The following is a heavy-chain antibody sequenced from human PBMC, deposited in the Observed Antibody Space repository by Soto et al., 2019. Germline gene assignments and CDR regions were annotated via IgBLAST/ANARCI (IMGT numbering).Heavy chain of an antibody. Sequence: SVKVSCKASGGTFSSYTISWVRQAPGQGLEWMGRIIPILGIANYAQKFQGRVTITRDTSASTAYMELSSLRSEDTAVYYCARGGEPIDYWGQGTLVTVSS. CDR2: IIPILGIA. CDR1: GGTFSSYT. CDR3: ARGGEPIDY. J-gene: IGHJ4*02. V-gene: IGHV1-69*02. D-gene: IGHD2-21*01.